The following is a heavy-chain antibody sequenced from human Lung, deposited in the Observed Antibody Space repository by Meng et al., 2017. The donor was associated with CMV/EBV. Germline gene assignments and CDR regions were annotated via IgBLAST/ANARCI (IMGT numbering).Heavy chain of an antibody. D-gene: IGHD6-19*01. CDR2: ITSSSSYI. Sequence: GEXXKISCAASGFSFSTYSMNWVRQTPGKGLEWVSSITSSSSYIFYADSVKGRFIISRDNAKNSLYLQMNSLKAEDTGVYYCARDGGSGWSWGQGTVVTVSS. CDR3: ARDGGSGWS. CDR1: GFSFSTYS. J-gene: IGHJ5*02. V-gene: IGHV3-21*03.